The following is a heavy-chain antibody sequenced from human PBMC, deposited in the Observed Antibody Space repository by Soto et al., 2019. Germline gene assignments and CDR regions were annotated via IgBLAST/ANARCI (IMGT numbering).Heavy chain of an antibody. D-gene: IGHD6-19*01. CDR3: VSVHGWTTVAGTGYFDL. Sequence: QVQLVDAGGGVVQPGKSLRLSCAASGFPFSRHAMYWVRQAPGKGLEWVATISFDGGLKYYADSVKGRFTFSRDNSKNLIYLQMNSLRPEDTAVFYCVSVHGWTTVAGTGYFDLWGQGTLVTVSS. CDR2: ISFDGGLK. J-gene: IGHJ4*02. CDR1: GFPFSRHA. V-gene: IGHV3-30*03.